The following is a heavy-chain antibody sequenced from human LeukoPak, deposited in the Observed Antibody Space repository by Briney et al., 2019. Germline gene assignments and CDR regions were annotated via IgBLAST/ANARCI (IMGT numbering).Heavy chain of an antibody. CDR1: GGSISSGGYS. CDR2: IYHSGST. D-gene: IGHD6-13*01. Sequence: SQTLSLTCAVSGGSISSGGYSWSWIRQPPGKGLEWIGYIYHSGSTYYNPSLKSRVTISVDRSKNQFSLKLSSVTAADTAVYYCARDSRAAGTAFDYWGQGTLVTVSS. J-gene: IGHJ4*02. CDR3: ARDSRAAGTAFDY. V-gene: IGHV4-30-2*01.